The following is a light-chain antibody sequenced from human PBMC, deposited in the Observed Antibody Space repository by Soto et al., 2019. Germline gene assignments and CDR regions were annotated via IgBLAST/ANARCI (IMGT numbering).Light chain of an antibody. CDR1: SSDVGGYNY. Sequence: QSALTQPRSVSGSPGQSVTISCTGTSSDVGGYNYVSWYQQHPGKAPKLMIFDVSKRPSGVPDRFSGSKSGNTASLTISGLRAEDEADYYCCSYAGSYNVVFGGGTKVTVL. J-gene: IGLJ2*01. V-gene: IGLV2-11*01. CDR2: DVS. CDR3: CSYAGSYNVV.